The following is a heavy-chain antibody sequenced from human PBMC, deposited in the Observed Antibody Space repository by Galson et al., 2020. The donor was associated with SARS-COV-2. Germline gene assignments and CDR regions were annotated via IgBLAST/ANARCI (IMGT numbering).Heavy chain of an antibody. V-gene: IGHV3-23*01. J-gene: IGHJ4*02. CDR3: ARCGTDNSALAAFGY. Sequence: ESLKISCAVFGSTFSTDAMSWIRQAPGKGLEWTSTLINSDGRTFYADSVKGRFTISRDNSRNTVYLQMNSLRAEDTAIYNCARCGTDNSALAAFGYWGQGSLVTVSS. CDR2: LINSDGRT. CDR1: GSTFSTDA. D-gene: IGHD6-19*01.